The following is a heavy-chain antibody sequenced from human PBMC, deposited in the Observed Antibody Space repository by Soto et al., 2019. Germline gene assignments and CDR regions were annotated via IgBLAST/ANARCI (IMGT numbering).Heavy chain of an antibody. J-gene: IGHJ2*01. CDR3: ARFNWYFDL. CDR2: IYYRGSN. CDR1: VGSISSYY. Sequence: QVQLQESGPGLVKPSETLSLTCTVSVGSISSYYWSWIRQPPGKGLEWFGYIYYRGSNNYNPSLKSRVTISVDTSKNQCSLKLSSVTAADTAMYYCARFNWYFDLWGRGTLVTVSS. V-gene: IGHV4-59*01.